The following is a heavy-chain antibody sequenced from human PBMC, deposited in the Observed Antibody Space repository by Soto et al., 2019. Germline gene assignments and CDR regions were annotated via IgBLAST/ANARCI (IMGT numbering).Heavy chain of an antibody. CDR2: IYPDDSDT. CDR1: GYSFTSYW. V-gene: IGHV5-51*01. D-gene: IGHD2-8*02. Sequence: GESLKISCKASGYSFTSYWIGWVRQMPGKGLEWMGIIYPDDSDTRYNPSFQGQVTISADKSISTAYLQWSSLKASDTAMYYCARHPKYYTGYRYFDYWGQGTRVTVSS. J-gene: IGHJ4*02. CDR3: ARHPKYYTGYRYFDY.